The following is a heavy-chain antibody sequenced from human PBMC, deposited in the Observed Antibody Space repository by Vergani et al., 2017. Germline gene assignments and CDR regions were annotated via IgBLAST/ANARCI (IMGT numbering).Heavy chain of an antibody. CDR2: IQFDGSNQ. D-gene: IGHD3-16*01. CDR1: GFTFSTYA. J-gene: IGHJ4*02. CDR3: AKHFRGWGIDY. V-gene: IGHV3-30*02. Sequence: VQLLESGGSLKQPGGSVRLSCAASGFTFSTYAMHWVRQGPGKGLEFVAFIQFDGSNQYYADSVKGRFTLSRDFSKNTLYLQMNSLRTDDTATYYCAKHFRGWGIDYWGQGTQVIVSS.